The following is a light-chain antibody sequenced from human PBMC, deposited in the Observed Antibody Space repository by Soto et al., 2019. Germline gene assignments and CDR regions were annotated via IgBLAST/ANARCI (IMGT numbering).Light chain of an antibody. CDR1: HSITTNY. V-gene: IGKV3-20*01. Sequence: EIVLTQSPGTLSLSPGERATLSCRASHSITTNYLAWYQHKPGQAPRLLIYGASIRPNGIPDRFSGSGSGTDFTLTISRLEPEYFAVYYCQRYGPSPPDTFGQGTKLEI. CDR3: QRYGPSPPDT. CDR2: GAS. J-gene: IGKJ2*01.